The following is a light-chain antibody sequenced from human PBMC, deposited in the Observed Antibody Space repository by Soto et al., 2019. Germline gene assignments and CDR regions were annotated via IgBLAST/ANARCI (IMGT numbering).Light chain of an antibody. CDR2: EVN. CDR3: TSFAPGRIYV. CDR1: SSDIGAYDY. V-gene: IGLV2-14*01. J-gene: IGLJ1*01. Sequence: QSALTQPASLSGSPGQSITISCTGASSDIGAYDYVSWFQQHPGKAPKLMISEVNNRPSGVSNRFSGSKSGNTAYLTISGLQVEDEAEYYCTSFAPGRIYVFGSGTKVTV.